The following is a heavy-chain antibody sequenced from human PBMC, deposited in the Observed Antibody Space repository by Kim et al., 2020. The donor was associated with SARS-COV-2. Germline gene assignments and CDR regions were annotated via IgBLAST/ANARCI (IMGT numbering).Heavy chain of an antibody. V-gene: IGHV3-21*01. D-gene: IGHD3-16*02. Sequence: GGSLRLSCAASGFTFSSYSMNWVRQAPGKGLEWVSSISSSSSYIYYADSVKGRFTISRDNAKNSLYLQMNILRAEDTAVYYCARDLYDYIWESYRYTSPFDYWGQGTLVTVSS. CDR3: ARDLYDYIWESYRYTSPFDY. CDR1: GFTFSSYS. CDR2: ISSSSSYI. J-gene: IGHJ4*02.